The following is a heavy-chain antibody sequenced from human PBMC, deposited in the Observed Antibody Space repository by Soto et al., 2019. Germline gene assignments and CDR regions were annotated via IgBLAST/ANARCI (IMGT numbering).Heavy chain of an antibody. CDR2: SYYSGST. CDR3: GRVTRRFGSPRYYFGY. CDR1: GRSISSYY. J-gene: IGHJ4*02. V-gene: IGHV4-59*01. D-gene: IGHD3-10*01. Sequence: QVQLQESGPGLVKPSETLSPTCTVSGRSISSYYWSWIRQPPGKGLEWIGYSYYSGSTNYNPSLKSRVTISVDTSKNQFSLKLSSVTAADRAVYYCGRVTRRFGSPRYYFGYWGQGTLVTVSS.